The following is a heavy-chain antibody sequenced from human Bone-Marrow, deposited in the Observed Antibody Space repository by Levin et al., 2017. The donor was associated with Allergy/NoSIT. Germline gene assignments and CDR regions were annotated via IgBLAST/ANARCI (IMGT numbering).Heavy chain of an antibody. Sequence: ASVKVSCKASGYTFTSYDVNWVRQATGQGLEWMGRMNPNIGNTDYAQKFQGRVTMTRNTSISTAYMELSSLRSEDTAVYYFARGPFYGLHYIYYWGQGTLVTVSS. CDR3: ARGPFYGLHYIYY. CDR2: MNPNIGNT. J-gene: IGHJ4*02. D-gene: IGHD2/OR15-2a*01. CDR1: GYTFTSYD. V-gene: IGHV1-8*02.